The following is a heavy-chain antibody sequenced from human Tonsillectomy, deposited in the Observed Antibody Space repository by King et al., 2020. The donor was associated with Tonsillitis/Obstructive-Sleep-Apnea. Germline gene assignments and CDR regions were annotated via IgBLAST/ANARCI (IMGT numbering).Heavy chain of an antibody. D-gene: IGHD1-26*01. Sequence: VQLVESGGGLVQPRGSLRLSCAASGFTFSSYEMNWVRQAPGKGLEWVSYISSSGSTIYYADSVKGRFTISRDNAKNSLYLQMNSLRAEDTAVYYCAREISGSGWNDAFDIWGQGTMVTVSS. CDR1: GFTFSSYE. CDR2: ISSSGSTI. V-gene: IGHV3-48*03. CDR3: AREISGSGWNDAFDI. J-gene: IGHJ3*02.